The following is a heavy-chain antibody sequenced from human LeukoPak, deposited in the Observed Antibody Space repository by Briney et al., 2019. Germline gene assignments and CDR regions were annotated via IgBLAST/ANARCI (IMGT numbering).Heavy chain of an antibody. D-gene: IGHD3-10*01. CDR1: GFTFSSYS. CDR2: ISSSSSYI. V-gene: IGHV3-21*01. CDR3: ARLYTIGDPFDY. J-gene: IGHJ4*02. Sequence: GGSLRLSCAASGFTFSSYSMNWVRQAPGKGLEWVSSISSSSSYIYYADSVKGRFTISRDNAKNLLYLQMNSLRAEDTAVYYCARLYTIGDPFDYWGQGTLVTVSS.